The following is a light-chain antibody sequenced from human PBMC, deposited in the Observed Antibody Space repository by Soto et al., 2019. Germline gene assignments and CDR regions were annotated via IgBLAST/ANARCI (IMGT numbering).Light chain of an antibody. V-gene: IGLV2-8*01. CDR1: SSDVGGHNF. J-gene: IGLJ3*02. CDR3: SSYAGSNNRV. CDR2: EVI. Sequence: QSALTQPPSASGSPGQSVTISCTGTSSDVGGHNFVSWYQQHPGKAPKLVIYEVIKRPSGVPDRFSGSKSGNTASLTVSGLQAEDEADYYCSSYAGSNNRVFCGGTKVTVL.